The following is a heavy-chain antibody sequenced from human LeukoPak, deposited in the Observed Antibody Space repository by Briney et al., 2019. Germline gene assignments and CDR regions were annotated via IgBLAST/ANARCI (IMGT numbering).Heavy chain of an antibody. D-gene: IGHD6-6*01. J-gene: IGHJ4*02. Sequence: SETLSLTCAVYSGSFINFYWTWVRQPPGKGLEWIGQIDHSGNTNYNPSLKSRVTIAVDTSKNQFSLRLTSVTAADTAVYYCARGRVYGSSPFYWGQGTLVTVSS. V-gene: IGHV4-34*01. CDR2: IDHSGNT. CDR1: SGSFINFY. CDR3: ARGRVYGSSPFY.